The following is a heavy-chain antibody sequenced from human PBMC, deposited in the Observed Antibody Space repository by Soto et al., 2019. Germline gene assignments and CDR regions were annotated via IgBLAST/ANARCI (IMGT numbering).Heavy chain of an antibody. Sequence: GESLKISCQTAGYTFDSNWIGWVRQMPGKGLEWMGIIYPGDSETRYSPSFQGQVTVSVDRSFKTAYLQWRTLQASDTAMYYCASLLDSWGERHYFDSCGQGTAVTVSS. CDR1: GYTFDSNW. CDR2: IYPGDSET. D-gene: IGHD1-1*01. V-gene: IGHV5-51*01. CDR3: ASLLDSWGERHYFDS. J-gene: IGHJ4*02.